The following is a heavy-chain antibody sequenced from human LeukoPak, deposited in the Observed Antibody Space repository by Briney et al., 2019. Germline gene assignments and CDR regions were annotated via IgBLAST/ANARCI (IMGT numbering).Heavy chain of an antibody. J-gene: IGHJ4*02. V-gene: IGHV3-7*01. CDR2: IKQDGSEK. Sequence: GGSLRLSCAASGFTFSSYWMSWVRQAPGKGLEWVANIKQDGSEKYYVDSVKGRFTISRDNAKNSLYLQMNSLRAEDTAVYYCARVGYYDYVWGSYRPHYYFDYWGQGTPVTVSS. D-gene: IGHD3-16*02. CDR1: GFTFSSYW. CDR3: ARVGYYDYVWGSYRPHYYFDY.